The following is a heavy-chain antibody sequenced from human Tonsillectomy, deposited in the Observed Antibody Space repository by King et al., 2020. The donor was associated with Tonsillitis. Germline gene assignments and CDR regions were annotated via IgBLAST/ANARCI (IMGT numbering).Heavy chain of an antibody. J-gene: IGHJ6*02. CDR1: GFRFRRYA. V-gene: IGHV3-23*04. Sequence: VQLVESGGGLVQPGGSLRLSCAASGFRFRRYAMSWVRQAPGKGLQWVSAISVSGGSTYYADSVKGRFTISRDNSKNTVNVQMNSLRAEDTAVYYCAKDWYYDSSGNYHYGLDVWGQGTTVTVSS. CDR3: AKDWYYDSSGNYHYGLDV. D-gene: IGHD3-22*01. CDR2: ISVSGGST.